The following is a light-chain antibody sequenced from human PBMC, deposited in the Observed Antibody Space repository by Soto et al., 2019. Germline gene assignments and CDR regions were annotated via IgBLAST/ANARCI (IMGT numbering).Light chain of an antibody. CDR1: SSDVGGYNY. CDR2: EVT. Sequence: QSALTQPPSASGSLGQSVSISCTGTSSDVGGYNYVSWHQQHPGKAPKVMIYEVTKRPPGVPDRFSGSKSGNTASLTVSGLQAEDEADYYCSSFAGGGNPVLLGGGTKVT. J-gene: IGLJ2*01. CDR3: SSFAGGGNPVL. V-gene: IGLV2-8*01.